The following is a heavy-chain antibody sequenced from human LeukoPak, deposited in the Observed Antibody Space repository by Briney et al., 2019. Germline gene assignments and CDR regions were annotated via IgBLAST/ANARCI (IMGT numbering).Heavy chain of an antibody. J-gene: IGHJ4*02. CDR2: INGDGSST. V-gene: IGHV3-74*01. CDR1: GFTFSTYW. Sequence: GGSLRLSCAASGFTFSTYWMHWVPQGPGKAPVWVSRINGDGSSTSYADSVKGRFTISRGNAKITVYLQMNSLRAEDTALYYCARERGSGYDPIDYWGQGTLVTVSS. CDR3: ARERGSGYDPIDY. D-gene: IGHD5-12*01.